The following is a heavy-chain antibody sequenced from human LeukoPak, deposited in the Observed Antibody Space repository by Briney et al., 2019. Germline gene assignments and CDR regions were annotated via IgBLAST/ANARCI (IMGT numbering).Heavy chain of an antibody. D-gene: IGHD2-2*02. CDR3: ARGRYCSSTSCYSFGGYYFDY. CDR2: ISYDGSNK. J-gene: IGHJ4*02. V-gene: IGHV3-30-3*01. CDR1: GFTFSSYA. Sequence: PGGSLRLSCAASGFTFSSYAMHWVRQAPGKGLEWVAVISYDGSNKYYADSVKGRFTISRDNSKNTLYLQMNSLRAEDTAVYYCARGRYCSSTSCYSFGGYYFDYWGQGTLVTVSS.